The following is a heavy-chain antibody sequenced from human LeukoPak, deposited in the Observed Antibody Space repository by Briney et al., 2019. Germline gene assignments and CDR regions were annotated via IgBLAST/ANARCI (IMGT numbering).Heavy chain of an antibody. D-gene: IGHD2-15*01. CDR2: IRYDGSNK. J-gene: IGHJ6*03. CDR3: AKDRYGGYCSGGSCYSDYYYYMDV. CDR1: GFIFNNYG. Sequence: GWSLRLSCAASGFIFNNYGIHWVRQAPGKGLEWVSFIRYDGSNKYYADSVKGRFTISRDNSKNTLYLQMNSLRAEDTAVYYCAKDRYGGYCSGGSCYSDYYYYMDVWGKGTTVTISS. V-gene: IGHV3-30*02.